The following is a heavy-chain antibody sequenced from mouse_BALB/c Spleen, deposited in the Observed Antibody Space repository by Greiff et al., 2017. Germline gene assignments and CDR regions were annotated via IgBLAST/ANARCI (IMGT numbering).Heavy chain of an antibody. D-gene: IGHD2-12*01. CDR3: ARDRAYDDYAMDY. V-gene: IGHV5-4*02. CDR2: ISDGGSYT. J-gene: IGHJ4*01. CDR1: GFTFSDYY. Sequence: EVKVEESGGGLVKPGGSLKLSCAASGFTFSDYYMYWVRQTPEKRLEWVATISDGGSYTYYPDSVKGRFTISRDNAKNNLYLQMSSLKSEDTAMYYCARDRAYDDYAMDYWGQGTSVTVSS.